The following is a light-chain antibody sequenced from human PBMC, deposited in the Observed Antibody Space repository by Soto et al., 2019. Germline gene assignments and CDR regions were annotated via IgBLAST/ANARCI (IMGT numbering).Light chain of an antibody. CDR3: QQSYSVPLT. CDR2: AAS. V-gene: IGKV1-39*01. CDR1: QSISTY. J-gene: IGKJ4*01. Sequence: DIQMTQSPSSLSASVGDRVTITCRASQSISTYLNWYQQKPGKAPKFLIYAASSLQSGVPSRFSGSGSGRDFTLTISRLQPEDFATYYCQQSYSVPLTFGGGTTVEIK.